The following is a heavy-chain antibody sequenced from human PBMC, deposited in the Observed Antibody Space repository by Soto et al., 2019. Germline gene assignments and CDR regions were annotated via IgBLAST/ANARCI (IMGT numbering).Heavy chain of an antibody. D-gene: IGHD6-19*01. CDR2: INPNSGGT. CDR1: VYTFTGYY. J-gene: IGHJ4*02. Sequence: GASVKVSCKASVYTFTGYYMHWVRQAPGQGLEWMGWINPNSGGTNYAQKFQGWVTMTRDTSISTAYMELSRLRSDDTAVYYCARTAVAGDFDYWGQGTLVTVSS. CDR3: ARTAVAGDFDY. V-gene: IGHV1-2*04.